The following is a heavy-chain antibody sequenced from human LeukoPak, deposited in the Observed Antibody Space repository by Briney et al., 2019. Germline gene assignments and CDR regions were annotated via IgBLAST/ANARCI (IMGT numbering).Heavy chain of an antibody. CDR2: ISSSSSAI. CDR3: ARGDTVVTRHMDV. J-gene: IGHJ6*03. Sequence: GGSLRLSCAASGFSFSSYSMSWVHQAPGKGLEWVSIISSSSSAIYDADSVKGRFTISRDNAKNSLYLQMNSLRAEDTAVYYCARGDTVVTRHMDVWGKGTTVIVSS. V-gene: IGHV3-21*01. CDR1: GFSFSSYS. D-gene: IGHD4-23*01.